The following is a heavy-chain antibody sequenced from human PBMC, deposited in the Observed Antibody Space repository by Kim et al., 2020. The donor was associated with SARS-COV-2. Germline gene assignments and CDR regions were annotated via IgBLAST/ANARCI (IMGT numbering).Heavy chain of an antibody. Sequence: GESLKISCKGSGYSFTSYWIGWVRQMPGKGLEWMGIIYPGDSDTRYSPSFQGQVTISADKSISTAYLQWSSLKASDTAMYYCARVDTMVRGVIGSPPLIDYWGQGTLVTVSS. V-gene: IGHV5-51*01. J-gene: IGHJ4*02. CDR3: ARVDTMVRGVIGSPPLIDY. CDR1: GYSFTSYW. CDR2: IYPGDSDT. D-gene: IGHD3-10*01.